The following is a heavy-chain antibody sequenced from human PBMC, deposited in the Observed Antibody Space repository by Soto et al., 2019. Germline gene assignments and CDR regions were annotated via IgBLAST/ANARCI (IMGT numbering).Heavy chain of an antibody. CDR1: GGSISSYY. J-gene: IGHJ4*02. V-gene: IGHV4-59*01. Sequence: SETLSLTCTVSGGSISSYYWSWIRQPPGKGLEWIGYIYYSGSTNYNPSLKSRVTISVDTSKNQFSLKLSSVTAADTAVYYCARDSRGYDSSNFGYWGQGTLVTVSS. CDR3: ARDSRGYDSSNFGY. D-gene: IGHD5-12*01. CDR2: IYYSGST.